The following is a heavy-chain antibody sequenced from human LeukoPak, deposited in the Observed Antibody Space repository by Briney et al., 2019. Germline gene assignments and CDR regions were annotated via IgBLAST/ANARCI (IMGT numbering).Heavy chain of an antibody. CDR3: ARVFSGWPRY. Sequence: GGSLRLSCAASGFTVSSNYMSWVRQAPGKGLEWVSVIYSGGSTYYADSVKGRFTISRDNSKNTLHLQMNSLRAEDTAVYYCARVFSGWPRYWGQGTLVTVSS. J-gene: IGHJ4*02. CDR1: GFTVSSNY. V-gene: IGHV3-53*01. D-gene: IGHD6-19*01. CDR2: IYSGGST.